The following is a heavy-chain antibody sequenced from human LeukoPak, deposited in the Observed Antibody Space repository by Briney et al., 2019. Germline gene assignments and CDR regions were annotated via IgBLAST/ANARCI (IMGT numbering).Heavy chain of an antibody. D-gene: IGHD6-19*01. CDR3: ARSFHSSGWYHDY. J-gene: IGHJ4*02. V-gene: IGHV1-69*13. CDR1: GGTFSTYA. Sequence: ASVKVSRKASGGTFSTYAISWVRQAPGQGLEWMGGILPIFGTANYAPEFQGRVTITADESTSTAYMELSSLRSEDTAVYYCARSFHSSGWYHDYWGQGTLVTVSS. CDR2: ILPIFGTA.